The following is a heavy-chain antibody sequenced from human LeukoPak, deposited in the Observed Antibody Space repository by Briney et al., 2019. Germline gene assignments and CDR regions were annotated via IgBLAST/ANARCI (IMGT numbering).Heavy chain of an antibody. CDR1: GGSFSGYY. J-gene: IGHJ4*02. V-gene: IGHV4-34*01. D-gene: IGHD2-2*01. Sequence: SETLSLTCAVYGGSFSGYYWSWIRQPPGKGLEWIGEIDHSGSTNYNPSLKSRVTISVDTSKNQFSLKLSSVTAADTAVYYCARGRLTSCYDYWGQGTLVTVSS. CDR2: IDHSGST. CDR3: ARGRLTSCYDY.